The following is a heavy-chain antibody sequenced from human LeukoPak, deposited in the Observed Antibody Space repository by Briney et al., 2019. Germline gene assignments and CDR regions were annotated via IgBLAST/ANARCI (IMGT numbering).Heavy chain of an antibody. CDR3: ARVARDGIAVAGAYSDY. CDR1: GYTFTGYY. Sequence: GASVKVSCKASGYTFTGYYMHWVRQAPGQGLEWMGWINPNSGGTNYAQKFQGRVTMTRDTSISTAYMELSRLRSDDTAVYYCARVARDGIAVAGAYSDYWGQGTLVTVSS. J-gene: IGHJ4*02. V-gene: IGHV1-2*02. CDR2: INPNSGGT. D-gene: IGHD6-19*01.